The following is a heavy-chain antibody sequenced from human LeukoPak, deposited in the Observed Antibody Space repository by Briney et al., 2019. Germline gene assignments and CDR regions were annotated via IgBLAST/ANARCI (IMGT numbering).Heavy chain of an antibody. CDR3: AKDPQRYHRRYYYYGMDV. CDR1: GFTFSSYA. CDR2: ISGSGGST. J-gene: IGHJ6*02. D-gene: IGHD1-14*01. Sequence: GGSLRLSCAASGFTFSSYAVSWVSQAPGKGLEWVSAISGSGGSTYYADSVKGRFTISRDNSKNTLYLQMNSLRAEDTAVYYCAKDPQRYHRRYYYYGMDVWGQGTTVTVSS. V-gene: IGHV3-23*01.